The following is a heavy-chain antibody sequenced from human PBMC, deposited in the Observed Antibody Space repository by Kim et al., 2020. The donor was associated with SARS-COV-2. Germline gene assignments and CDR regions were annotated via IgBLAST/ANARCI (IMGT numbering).Heavy chain of an antibody. D-gene: IGHD3-3*01. CDR3: AKGEDFWSGYSFDY. CDR2: ISYDGSNK. V-gene: IGHV3-30*18. Sequence: GGSLRLSCAASGFTFSSYGMHWVRQAPGKGLEWVAVISYDGSNKYYADSVKGRFTISRDNSKNTLYLQMNSLRAEDTAVYYCAKGEDFWSGYSFDYWGQG. CDR1: GFTFSSYG. J-gene: IGHJ4*02.